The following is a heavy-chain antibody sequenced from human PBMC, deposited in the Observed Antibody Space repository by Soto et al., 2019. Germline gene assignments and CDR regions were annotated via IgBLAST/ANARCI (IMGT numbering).Heavy chain of an antibody. V-gene: IGHV3-21*01. CDR3: ARGPLSRFDY. CDR2: LSASSSYI. CDR1: GFIFSSHS. Sequence: GGSLSLSCTASGFIFSSHSMNWVRQAPGKGLEWVSSLSASSSYIYYADSVKGRFTISRDNAKNSLPLQMNSLRAEDTAVYYCARGPLSRFDYWGQGTLVTVSS. J-gene: IGHJ4*02.